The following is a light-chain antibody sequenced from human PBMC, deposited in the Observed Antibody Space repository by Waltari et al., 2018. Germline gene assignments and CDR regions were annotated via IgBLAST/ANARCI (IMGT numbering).Light chain of an antibody. CDR2: DAS. V-gene: IGKV1-33*01. CDR1: QDINNY. Sequence: DIQMTQSPSSLSASVGASVTITCQPSQDINNYLNWYQQKPGKAAKLLIYDASNLETGVPSRFSGSGSGTTFTFTISSLQPEDIATYYCQQFHSLLTFGGGTKVEIK. J-gene: IGKJ4*01. CDR3: QQFHSLLT.